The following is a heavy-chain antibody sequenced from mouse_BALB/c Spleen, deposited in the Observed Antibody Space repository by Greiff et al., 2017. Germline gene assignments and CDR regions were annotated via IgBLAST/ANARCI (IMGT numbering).Heavy chain of an antibody. D-gene: IGHD1-1*02. CDR2: ISNLAYSI. Sequence: DVKLVESGGGLVQPGGSRKLSCAASGFTFSDYGMAWVRQAPGKGPEWVAFISNLAYSIYYADTVTGRFTISRENAKNTLYLEMSSLRSEDTAMYYCARAGNGHLGVAYWGQGTLVTVSA. V-gene: IGHV5-15*02. J-gene: IGHJ3*01. CDR1: GFTFSDYG. CDR3: ARAGNGHLGVAY.